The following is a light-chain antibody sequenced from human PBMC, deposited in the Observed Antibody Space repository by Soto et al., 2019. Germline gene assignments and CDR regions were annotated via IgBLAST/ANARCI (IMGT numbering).Light chain of an antibody. J-gene: IGKJ2*01. CDR3: QHYNSCVKS. CDR1: QSVNSN. Sequence: EIVMTQSPATLSVSPGERATLSCRASQSVNSNLAWYQQNPDQAPRLLIYGASDRATGFPARFSGSGCGTEFNLTISSQQSEDCAVYYCQHYNSCVKSFGQSTKLEIK. CDR2: GAS. V-gene: IGKV3-15*01.